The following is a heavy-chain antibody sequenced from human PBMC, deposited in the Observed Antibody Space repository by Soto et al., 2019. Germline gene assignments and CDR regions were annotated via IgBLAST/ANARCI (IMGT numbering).Heavy chain of an antibody. J-gene: IGHJ4*02. D-gene: IGHD6-13*01. CDR1: GDSVSSNSAA. Sequence: SQTLSLTCAISGDSVSSNSAAWNWIRQSPSRGLEWLGRTYYRSKWYKDYAVSVKSRITINPDTSKNQFSLQLNSVAPEDTAVYYCARVGIAAAGTVSKDYWGQGTLVTVSS. CDR3: ARVGIAAAGTVSKDY. CDR2: TYYRSKWYK. V-gene: IGHV6-1*01.